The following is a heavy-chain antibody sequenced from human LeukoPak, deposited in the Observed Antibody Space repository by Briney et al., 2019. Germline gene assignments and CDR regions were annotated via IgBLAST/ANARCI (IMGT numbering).Heavy chain of an antibody. CDR1: GYTLYSYA. CDR3: GKTTAGYSSGRVPGWPVDC. Sequence: GGSLRLSCAAPGYTLYSYAMYWVCPALGGGLEWISGIFGSGGRVHSADSVKGRFTISRDNSKSTLYLQMNSLRAEDTAVYYCGKTTAGYSSGRVPGWPVDCLGQGTLVTDSS. D-gene: IGHD6-19*01. CDR2: IFGSGGRV. V-gene: IGHV3-23*01. J-gene: IGHJ4*02.